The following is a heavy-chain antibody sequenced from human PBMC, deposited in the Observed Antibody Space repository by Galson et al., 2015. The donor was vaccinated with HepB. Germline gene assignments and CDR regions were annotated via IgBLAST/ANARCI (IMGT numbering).Heavy chain of an antibody. D-gene: IGHD3-16*01. CDR1: GFSPSTSAVS. Sequence: PALVKPTQTLTLTCSFSGFSPSTSAVSVSWIRQPPGKALEWLARIDWDGDKFYSTSLETRLTISKDTSKNQVVLTMTNMDPVDTGTYYCARMRGKGDYYYYSGLDVWGQGTTVTVSS. V-gene: IGHV2-70*17. CDR3: ARMRGKGDYYYYSGLDV. CDR2: IDWDGDK. J-gene: IGHJ6*02.